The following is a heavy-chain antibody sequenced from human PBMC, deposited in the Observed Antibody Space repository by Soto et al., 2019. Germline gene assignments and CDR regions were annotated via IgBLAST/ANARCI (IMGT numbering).Heavy chain of an antibody. CDR1: GYTFTSYG. CDR2: ISAYNGNT. V-gene: IGHV1-18*01. Sequence: GPSVKVSCKASGYTFTSYGISWVRQAPGQGLEWMGWISAYNGNTNYAQKLQGRVTMTTDTSTSTAYMELRSLRSDDTAVYYCARVYCTNGVCYTLRYYYYGMDVWGQRTTVTVSS. J-gene: IGHJ6*02. D-gene: IGHD2-8*01. CDR3: ARVYCTNGVCYTLRYYYYGMDV.